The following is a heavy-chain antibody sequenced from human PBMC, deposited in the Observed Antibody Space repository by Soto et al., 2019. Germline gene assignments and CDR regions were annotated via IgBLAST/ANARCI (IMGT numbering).Heavy chain of an antibody. J-gene: IGHJ5*01. CDR1: GDSISNSRFY. Sequence: SETLSLTCGVSGDSISNSRFYWAWIRQPPGEGLEWIGSIYHTGNAYYNPSLKSRVTISVDTSKNQFSLKVTSVTAADTALYYCARYYFDSSDYTTNWF. D-gene: IGHD3-22*01. V-gene: IGHV4-39*01. CDR3: ARYYFDSSDYTTNWF. CDR2: IYHTGNA.